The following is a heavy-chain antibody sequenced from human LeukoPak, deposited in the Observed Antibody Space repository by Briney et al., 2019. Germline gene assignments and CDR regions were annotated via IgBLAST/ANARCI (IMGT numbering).Heavy chain of an antibody. V-gene: IGHV3-53*01. J-gene: IGHJ3*02. D-gene: IGHD3-22*01. Sequence: PGGSLRPSRAASGFTLSRNYMSWVRQAPGKGLEWVSVIYSGGSTYYSDSVKDRYTISRDNSKSTLYLRTNSLRAEDTAVYYCARRYDSSGLLNYHHLPDAFDIWGQGTMVTVSS. CDR3: ARRYDSSGLLNYHHLPDAFDI. CDR1: GFTLSRNY. CDR2: IYSGGST.